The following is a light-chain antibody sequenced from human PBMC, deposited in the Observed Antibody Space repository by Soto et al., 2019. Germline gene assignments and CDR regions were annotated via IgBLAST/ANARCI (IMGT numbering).Light chain of an antibody. CDR2: GAS. CDR3: QQYNNWPLT. V-gene: IGKV3-15*01. Sequence: EKVMTQSPATLSVSPGERATLSCRASQSVSSNLAWYQQKPGQAPRLLIYGASSRATGIPVRFSGSGSGTEFTLTISSLQSEDFAVYYGQQYNNWPLTFGQGIRLEIK. CDR1: QSVSSN. J-gene: IGKJ5*01.